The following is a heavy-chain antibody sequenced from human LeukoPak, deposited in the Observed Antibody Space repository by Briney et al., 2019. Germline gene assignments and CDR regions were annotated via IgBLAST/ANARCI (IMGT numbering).Heavy chain of an antibody. D-gene: IGHD1-1*01. CDR2: ISAYNGNT. V-gene: IGHV1-18*01. CDR1: GYTFTSYG. J-gene: IGHJ4*02. Sequence: ASVKVSSKASGYTFTSYGISWGRQAPGRGVEWMGGISAYNGNTTKAQTPQGRVTMTSDTSTSTAYMEPRSLRSGDPAVYYCARAYPTPKKRSTAGTHDYWGQGTLVTVSS. CDR3: ARAYPTPKKRSTAGTHDY.